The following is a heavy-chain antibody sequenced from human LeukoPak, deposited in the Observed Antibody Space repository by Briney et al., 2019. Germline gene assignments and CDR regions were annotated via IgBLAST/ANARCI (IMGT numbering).Heavy chain of an antibody. J-gene: IGHJ5*02. D-gene: IGHD1-26*01. CDR2: ISSGGGNT. Sequence: PGRSLRLSCAPSGFTFSSYAMSSVRQAPGKGLEWVSAISSGGGNTDYADSVKGRFIISRDNSKNTVLLQMSSLRAEDTGVYYCANRISGSSSWGQGTLVTVSS. CDR1: GFTFSSYA. CDR3: ANRISGSSS. V-gene: IGHV3-23*01.